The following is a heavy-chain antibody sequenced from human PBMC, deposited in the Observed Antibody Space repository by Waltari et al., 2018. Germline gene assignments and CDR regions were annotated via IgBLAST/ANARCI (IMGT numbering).Heavy chain of an antibody. D-gene: IGHD6-6*01. CDR1: GFTFGSYA. CDR3: AKSIAARLNWFDP. CDR2: VYSGGNT. J-gene: IGHJ5*02. V-gene: IGHV3-23*03. Sequence: EVQLLESGGGLVPPGGSLGLSCAASGFTFGSYAMSWVSQAPGKGLEWVSVVYSGGNTYYADSVKGRFTISREYSKNTLYLQMNSLRAEDTAVYYCAKSIAARLNWFDPWGQGTLVTVSS.